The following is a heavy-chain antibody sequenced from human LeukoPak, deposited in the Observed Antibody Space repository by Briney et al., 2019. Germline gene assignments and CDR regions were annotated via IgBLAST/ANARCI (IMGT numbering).Heavy chain of an antibody. CDR3: ATSGFSGYDHPS. J-gene: IGHJ5*02. D-gene: IGHD5-12*01. CDR2: IRGGADDT. CDR1: GFTFSSYS. V-gene: IGHV3-23*01. Sequence: GGSLRLSCAASGFTFSSYSMAWVRLAPGKGLEWVSVIRGGADDTSYADSVKGRFTISRDNSKNKLFLQMDGLRVEDTAVYYCATSGFSGYDHPSWGQGTLVTVSS.